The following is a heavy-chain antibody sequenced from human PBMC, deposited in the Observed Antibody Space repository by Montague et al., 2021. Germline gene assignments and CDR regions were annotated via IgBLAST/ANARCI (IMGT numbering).Heavy chain of an antibody. CDR2: MRSSGSP. CDR3: GRDYWGSIDY. J-gene: IGHJ4*01. Sequence: SETLSLICSVSGGSVSGYDWSWIRQPPGKGLEWIGYMRSSGSPNYNPSFKSRLAISLDRSRNQFSLELSFVTAADTAIYFCGRDYWGSIDYWGHGILVTVSS. D-gene: IGHD7-27*01. CDR1: GGSVSGYD. V-gene: IGHV4-59*02.